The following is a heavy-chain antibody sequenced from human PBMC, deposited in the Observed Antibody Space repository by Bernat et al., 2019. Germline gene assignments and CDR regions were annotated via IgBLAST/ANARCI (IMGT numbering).Heavy chain of an antibody. J-gene: IGHJ1*01. D-gene: IGHD2-15*01. CDR3: AHIEYCSGGSCLGEPTEYFQH. CDR2: IYSGGST. V-gene: IGHV3-53*01. CDR1: GFTVSSNY. Sequence: EVQLVESGGGLIQPGGSLRLSCAASGFTVSSNYMSWVRQAPGKGLEWVSVIYSGGSTYYGDSVKGRFTINRDNSKNTLYLQMNRLRAEDTAVYYCAHIEYCSGGSCLGEPTEYFQHWGQGTLVTVSS.